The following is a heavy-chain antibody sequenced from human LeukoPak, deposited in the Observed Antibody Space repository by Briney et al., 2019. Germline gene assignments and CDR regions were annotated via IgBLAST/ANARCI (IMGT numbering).Heavy chain of an antibody. CDR3: ARITS. J-gene: IGHJ4*02. CDR2: IYSDGNT. Sequence: PGGALRLSCAASGFTVCRNYMTWVRPAPGKGLEWVSVIYSDGNTYYAYSVKGRFTISRDNSKNTLYLQMNSLRAEDTAVYYCARITSWGQGILVTVSS. CDR1: GFTVCRNY. V-gene: IGHV3-53*01. D-gene: IGHD1-1*01.